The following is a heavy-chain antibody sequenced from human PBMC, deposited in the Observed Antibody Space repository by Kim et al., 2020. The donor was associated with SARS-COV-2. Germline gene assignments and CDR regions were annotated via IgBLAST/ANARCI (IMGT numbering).Heavy chain of an antibody. CDR1: GFSFGDYA. V-gene: IGHV3-49*03. D-gene: IGHD3-9*01. Sequence: GGSLRLSCTTSGFSFGDYALSWFRQAPGKGLEWVGFIRSTPSGGTADYAASVKGRFTISRDDSKSIAYLQMNNLKTEDAGVYYCTRGLQYFDWTYDYWGQEALVTVSA. CDR2: IRSTPSGGTA. CDR3: TRGLQYFDWTYDY. J-gene: IGHJ4*02.